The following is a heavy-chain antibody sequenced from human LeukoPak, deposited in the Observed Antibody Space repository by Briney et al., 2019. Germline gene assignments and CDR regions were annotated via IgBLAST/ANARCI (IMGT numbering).Heavy chain of an antibody. CDR1: GFTFSSYA. CDR2: ISYDGSNK. D-gene: IGHD6-19*01. CDR3: ARGVSRSSGWYTGDY. V-gene: IGHV3-30*04. J-gene: IGHJ4*02. Sequence: GGSLRLSCAASGFTFSSYAMHWVRQAPGKGLEWVAVISYDGSNKYYADSVKGRFTISRDNSKNTLYLQMNSLRAEDTAVYYCARGVSRSSGWYTGDYWGQGTLVTVSS.